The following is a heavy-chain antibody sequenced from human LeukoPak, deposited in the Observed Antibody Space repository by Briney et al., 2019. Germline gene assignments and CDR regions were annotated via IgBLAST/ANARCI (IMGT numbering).Heavy chain of an antibody. J-gene: IGHJ4*02. Sequence: GGSLRLSCAASGXTFSSYAMHWVRQAPGKGLEWVAVISYDGSNKYYADSVKGRFTISRDNSKNTLYLRMNSLRAEDTAVYYCAAVAGPDYWGQGTLVTVSS. CDR2: ISYDGSNK. CDR3: AAVAGPDY. CDR1: GXTFSSYA. D-gene: IGHD6-19*01. V-gene: IGHV3-30-3*01.